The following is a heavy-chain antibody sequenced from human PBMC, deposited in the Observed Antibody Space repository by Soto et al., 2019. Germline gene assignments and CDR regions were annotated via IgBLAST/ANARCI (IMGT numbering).Heavy chain of an antibody. D-gene: IGHD5-12*01. V-gene: IGHV4-61*01. J-gene: IGHJ3*02. CDR2: IYSSGTT. CDR3: ARDGHSSDAFDI. Sequence: PSETLSLTCTVSDGSVSSGSYYWTWIRQPPGKGLEWIGYIYSSGTTLYNPSLKSRVSISVDRSMNQFSLKLSSVTAADTAVYYCARDGHSSDAFDIWGQGTMVTVSS. CDR1: DGSVSSGSYY.